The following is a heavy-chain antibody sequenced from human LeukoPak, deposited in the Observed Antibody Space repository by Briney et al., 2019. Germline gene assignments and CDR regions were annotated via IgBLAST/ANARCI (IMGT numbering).Heavy chain of an antibody. CDR2: IYHSGST. J-gene: IGHJ4*02. CDR1: GGSFSGYY. Sequence: SETLSLTCAVYGGSFSGYYWSWIRQPPGKGLEWIGYIYHSGSTNYNPSLKSRVTISVDTPKNQFSLKLSSVTAADTAVYYCASVDTAMVSDYWGQGTLVTVSS. D-gene: IGHD5-18*01. CDR3: ASVDTAMVSDY. V-gene: IGHV4-59*01.